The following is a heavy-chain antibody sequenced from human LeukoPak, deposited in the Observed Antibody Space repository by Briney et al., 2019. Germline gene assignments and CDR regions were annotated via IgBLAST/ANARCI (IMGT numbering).Heavy chain of an antibody. D-gene: IGHD3-10*01. CDR3: AMRDRGYGLDI. J-gene: IGHJ3*02. CDR2: INGGGDIM. Sequence: PGGSLRLSCAASGFSLRAYDLIWVRQAPGKGLDWVSIINGGGDIMMYEDSVKGRFTISRDNSKNTFYLQMNSLRVEDTAVYYCAMRDRGYGLDIWGQGTMVTVSS. CDR1: GFSLRAYD. V-gene: IGHV3-23*01.